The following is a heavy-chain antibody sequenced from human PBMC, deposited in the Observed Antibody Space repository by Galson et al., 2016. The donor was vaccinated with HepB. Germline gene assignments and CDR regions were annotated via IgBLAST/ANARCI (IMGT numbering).Heavy chain of an antibody. CDR1: GFTFSSSW. CDR3: VSPAGKGSQDYGMDV. J-gene: IGHJ6*02. CDR2: IKADGSLT. Sequence: SLRLSCAASGFTFSSSWMHWVRQVPGKGLVWVSRIKADGSLTNYADSVGGRFTISRDNAKNALYLQMNSLRAEDTAVYYCVSPAGKGSQDYGMDVWGQGTTVIVSS. V-gene: IGHV3-74*01.